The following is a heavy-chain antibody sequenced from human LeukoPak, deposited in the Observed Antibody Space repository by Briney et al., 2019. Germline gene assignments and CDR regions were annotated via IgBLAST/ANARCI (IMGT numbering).Heavy chain of an antibody. CDR2: ISYDGSNK. Sequence: GRSLRLSCAASGFTFSSYDMHWVRQAPGKGLEWVAVISYDGSNKYYADSVKGRFTISRDNSKNTLHLQMNSLTAEDTAVYYCAKGRYTPDPWGQGTLVTVSS. J-gene: IGHJ5*02. CDR3: AKGRYTPDP. D-gene: IGHD5-18*01. CDR1: GFTFSSYD. V-gene: IGHV3-30*18.